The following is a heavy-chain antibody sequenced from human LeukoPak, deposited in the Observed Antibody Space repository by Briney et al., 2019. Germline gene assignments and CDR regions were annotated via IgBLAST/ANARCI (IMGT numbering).Heavy chain of an antibody. V-gene: IGHV3-23*01. CDR1: GFTFSSYA. Sequence: GGSLRLSCAASGFTFSSYAMSWVRQAPGKGLEWVSAISGSGGSTYYADSVKGRFTISRDNSKNTLYLQMNSLRAEDTAVYYCAKDPARPRIAAAGYFDYGGQEPLVTVSS. CDR3: AKDPARPRIAAAGYFDY. CDR2: ISGSGGST. J-gene: IGHJ4*02. D-gene: IGHD6-13*01.